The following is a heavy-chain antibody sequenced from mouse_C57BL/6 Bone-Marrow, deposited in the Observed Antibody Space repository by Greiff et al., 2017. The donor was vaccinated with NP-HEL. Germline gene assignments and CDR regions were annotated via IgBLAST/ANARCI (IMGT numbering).Heavy chain of an antibody. CDR3: ARCDYDYDGFAY. Sequence: QVQLQQSGAELARPGASVKLSCKASGYTFTSYGISWVKQRTGQGLEWIGEIYPRSGNTYYNEKFKGKATLTADKSSSTAYMELRRLTSEDSAVYFCARCDYDYDGFAYWGQGTLVTVSA. CDR2: IYPRSGNT. CDR1: GYTFTSYG. J-gene: IGHJ3*01. V-gene: IGHV1-81*01. D-gene: IGHD2-4*01.